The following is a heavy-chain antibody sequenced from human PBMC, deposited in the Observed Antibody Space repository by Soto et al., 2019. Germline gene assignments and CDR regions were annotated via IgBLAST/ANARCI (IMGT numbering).Heavy chain of an antibody. CDR1: GYTFTSYD. J-gene: IGHJ6*02. Sequence: QAQLVQSGAEVKKPGASVKVSCKASGYTFTSYDINWVRQATGQGLEWMGWMNPNSGNTGYAQKFQGRVTMTRNTSISTAYMELSSLRSEDTAVYYCARVKRAARPQAYYYYGMDVWGQGTTVTFSS. V-gene: IGHV1-8*01. CDR3: ARVKRAARPQAYYYYGMDV. D-gene: IGHD6-6*01. CDR2: MNPNSGNT.